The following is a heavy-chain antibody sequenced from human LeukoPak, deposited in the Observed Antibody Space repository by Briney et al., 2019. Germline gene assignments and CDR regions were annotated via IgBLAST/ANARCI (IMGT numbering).Heavy chain of an antibody. D-gene: IGHD3-22*01. V-gene: IGHV3-7*03. CDR1: GFTFSSYW. CDR2: IKRDGSEK. J-gene: IGHJ4*02. CDR3: ARAGYYDSSGYVVDY. Sequence: GGSLRLSCAASGFTFSSYWMTWVRQAPGKGLEWVANIKRDGSEKHYVDSVKGRFTISRDNAKNSLYLQMNSLRAEDTAVYYCARAGYYDSSGYVVDYWGQGTLVTVSS.